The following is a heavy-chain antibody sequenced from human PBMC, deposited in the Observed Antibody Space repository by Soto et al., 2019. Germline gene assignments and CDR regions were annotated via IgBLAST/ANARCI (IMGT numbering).Heavy chain of an antibody. D-gene: IGHD3-22*01. V-gene: IGHV3-33*01. J-gene: IGHJ4*02. CDR2: IRYDGSNK. CDR1: GFSFSSYG. Sequence: GGSLRLSCAASGFSFSSYGVHWVRQAPGKGLEWVAVIRYDGSNKYYADSVKGRFTISRDNSKNTLYLQMNSLRAEDTAVYYCARDQYYYDSSGPIDYWGQGTLVTVSS. CDR3: ARDQYYYDSSGPIDY.